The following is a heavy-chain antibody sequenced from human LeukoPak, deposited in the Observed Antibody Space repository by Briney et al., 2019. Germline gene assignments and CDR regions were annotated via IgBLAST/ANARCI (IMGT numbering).Heavy chain of an antibody. CDR3: ARVGVGTVAGNYFDD. CDR2: IYSGGGT. Sequence: QAGGSLRLSCTASGFTVSSSYMTWVRQAPGKGLEWVPLIYSGGGTFYADSVKGRFTISRHNFENTLYLQMNNLRAEDTAVYYCARVGVGTVAGNYFDDWGQGTLVTVSS. V-gene: IGHV3-53*04. D-gene: IGHD6-19*01. CDR1: GFTVSSSY. J-gene: IGHJ4*02.